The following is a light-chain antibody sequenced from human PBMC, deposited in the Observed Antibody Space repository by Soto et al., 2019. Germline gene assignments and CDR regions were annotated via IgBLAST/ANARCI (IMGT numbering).Light chain of an antibody. CDR2: EVS. CDR3: SSYTSSSTLENV. V-gene: IGLV2-14*01. Sequence: QSVLTQPASVSGSPGQSITISCTGTSSDDGGYNYVSWYQQHPGKAPKLMIYEVSNRPSGVSNRFSGSKSGNTASLTISGLQAEDEADYYCSSYTSSSTLENVFGTGTKVTVL. J-gene: IGLJ1*01. CDR1: SSDDGGYNY.